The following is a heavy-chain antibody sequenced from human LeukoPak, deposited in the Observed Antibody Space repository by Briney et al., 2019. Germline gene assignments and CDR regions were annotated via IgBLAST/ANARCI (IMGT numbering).Heavy chain of an antibody. CDR1: GGSIISYY. J-gene: IGHJ4*02. CDR2: IYSSGST. V-gene: IGHV4-4*07. Sequence: PSETLSLTCTVSGGSIISYYWSWIRQPAGKGLEWIGRIYSSGSTGYNPSLKSRVTMSLDTSKNQFSLNLSSVTAADTAVYYCARVDIRTAFFDYWGQGTLVTVSS. CDR3: ARVDIRTAFFDY. D-gene: IGHD5-12*01.